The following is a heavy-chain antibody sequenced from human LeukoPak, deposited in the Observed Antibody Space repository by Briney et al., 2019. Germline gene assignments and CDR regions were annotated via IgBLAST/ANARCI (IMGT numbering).Heavy chain of an antibody. CDR1: GFTVSSNY. CDR3: ARDPLSQEGDY. J-gene: IGHJ4*02. V-gene: IGHV3-66*01. Sequence: GGSLRLSCAASGFTVSSNYMSRVRQAPGKGLECVSVIDSGGNTYYGDSLKGRFTISRDNSKNTLYLQMNSLRAEDTAIYYCARDPLSQEGDYWGQGTLVTVSS. CDR2: IDSGGNT. D-gene: IGHD3-16*02.